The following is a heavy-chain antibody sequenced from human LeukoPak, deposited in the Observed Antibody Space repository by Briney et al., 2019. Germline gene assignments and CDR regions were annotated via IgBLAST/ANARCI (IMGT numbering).Heavy chain of an antibody. CDR3: ARDMTRAVPIPGTYYYAYAMDV. V-gene: IGHV4-59*01. CDR2: VYYRGST. Sequence: SEALSLTCTVSGGSISSYFWNWIRQSPGKGLEWVGYVYYRGSTNYNPSLKSRVTISVDTSKNQFSLELSSVTAADTAVYYCARDMTRAVPIPGTYYYAYAMDVWGQGTTVTVSS. CDR1: GGSISSYF. J-gene: IGHJ6*02. D-gene: IGHD6-13*01.